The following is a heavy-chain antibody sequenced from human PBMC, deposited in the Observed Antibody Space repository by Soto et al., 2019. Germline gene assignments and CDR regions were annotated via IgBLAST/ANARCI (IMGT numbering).Heavy chain of an antibody. CDR1: GYTFTSYA. Sequence: ASVKVSCKASGYTFTSYAMHWVRQAPGQRLEWMGWINAGNGNTKYSQKFQGRVTITRDTSASTAYMELSSLRSEDTAVYYCARDVGGRSTPQQRQANWFDPWGQGTLVTVSS. CDR2: INAGNGNT. CDR3: ARDVGGRSTPQQRQANWFDP. D-gene: IGHD6-13*01. V-gene: IGHV1-3*01. J-gene: IGHJ5*02.